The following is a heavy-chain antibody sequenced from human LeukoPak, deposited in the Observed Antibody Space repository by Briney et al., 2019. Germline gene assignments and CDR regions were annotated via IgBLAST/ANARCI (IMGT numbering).Heavy chain of an antibody. CDR2: INPSGGST. CDR3: ATARPSHGYYGTNWLDP. J-gene: IGHJ5*02. D-gene: IGHD3-22*01. Sequence: GASVKVSCKASGYTSTTHYIHWVRQAPGQGLEWMGIINPSGGSTTYAQKFQGRVTMTRDTSTNTVFMGLSSLRSEDTAIYYCATARPSHGYYGTNWLDPWGQGTLVTVSS. CDR1: GYTSTTHY. V-gene: IGHV1-46*01.